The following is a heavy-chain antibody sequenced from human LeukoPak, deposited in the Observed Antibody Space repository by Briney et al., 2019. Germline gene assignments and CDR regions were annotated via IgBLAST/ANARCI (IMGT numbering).Heavy chain of an antibody. CDR1: GFTFSSYG. J-gene: IGHJ4*02. Sequence: GGSLRLSCAASGFTFSSYGMHWVRQAPGKGLEWVAFIRYDGSNKYYADSVKGRFTISRDNSKNTLYLQMNSLRAEDTAVYYCAKGSLSIAAAMVQVYWGQGALVTVSS. D-gene: IGHD6-13*01. CDR3: AKGSLSIAAAMVQVY. CDR2: IRYDGSNK. V-gene: IGHV3-30*02.